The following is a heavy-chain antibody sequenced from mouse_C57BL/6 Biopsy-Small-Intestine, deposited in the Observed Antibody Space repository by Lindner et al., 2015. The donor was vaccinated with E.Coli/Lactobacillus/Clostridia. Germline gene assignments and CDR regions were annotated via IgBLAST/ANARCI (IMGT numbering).Heavy chain of an antibody. V-gene: IGHV1-80*01. D-gene: IGHD3-2*02. J-gene: IGHJ3*01. Sequence: VQLQESGAELVKPGASVKISCKASVYVFSSYWMNWVKQRPGRGLEWIGQIYPGDGETNYNGKFKGKATLTADKSSSTAYIQLSSLTSEDSAVYFCARKDNSGPFTYWGQGTLVTVSA. CDR1: VYVFSSYW. CDR2: IYPGDGET. CDR3: ARKDNSGPFTY.